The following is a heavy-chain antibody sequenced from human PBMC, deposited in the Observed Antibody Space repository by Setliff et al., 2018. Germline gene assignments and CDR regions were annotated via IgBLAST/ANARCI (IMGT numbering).Heavy chain of an antibody. CDR1: GYTFTTYA. CDR3: TRDGAGTRSGFYFDY. Sequence: ASVKVSCKASGYTFTTYAMGWMRQIPGQGLEWMGWINTNTGNPNHAQGFTGRFVFSLDTSVSTAYLQIYSLKTEDTAVYYCTRDGAGTRSGFYFDYWGQGTLVTVSS. V-gene: IGHV7-4-1*01. D-gene: IGHD1-1*01. CDR2: INTNTGNP. J-gene: IGHJ4*02.